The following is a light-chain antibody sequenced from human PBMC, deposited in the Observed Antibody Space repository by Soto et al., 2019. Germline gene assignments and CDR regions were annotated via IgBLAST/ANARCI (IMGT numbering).Light chain of an antibody. Sequence: ENVLTQSPGTLSLSPGERVTLSCRASQDIRSHLAWYQQKPGQAPRLLISGASSRATGIPDRFSGSGSGTDFTLTISRLESDDFALYYCQQYAEGTPITFGQGTRLEIK. J-gene: IGKJ5*01. CDR2: GAS. CDR3: QQYAEGTPIT. V-gene: IGKV3-20*01. CDR1: QDIRSH.